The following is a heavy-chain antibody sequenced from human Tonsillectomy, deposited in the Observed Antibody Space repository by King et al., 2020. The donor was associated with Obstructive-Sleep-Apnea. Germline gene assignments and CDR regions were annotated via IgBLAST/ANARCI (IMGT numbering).Heavy chain of an antibody. V-gene: IGHV4-59*08. D-gene: IGHD3-22*01. J-gene: IGHJ3*02. CDR3: AGTPYYSAIRSRAFDI. CDR2: IYDRGNT. CDR1: GGSISSYY. Sequence: VQLQESGPGLLKPSETLSLTCTVSGGSISSYYWSWIRQPPGKGLECIGYIYDRGNTNHHPSLKRRVTISVDTSKTQFSLKLTPVTAADTAVYFCAGTPYYSAIRSRAFDIWGQGTMVTVSS.